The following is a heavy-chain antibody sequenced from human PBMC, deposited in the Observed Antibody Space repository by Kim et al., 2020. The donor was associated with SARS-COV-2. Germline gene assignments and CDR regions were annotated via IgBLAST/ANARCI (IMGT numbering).Heavy chain of an antibody. V-gene: IGHV3-30*04. CDR1: GFTFSSYA. J-gene: IGHJ6*02. CDR3: ARDHSGYDSYFRNYYYYYGMDV. Sequence: GGSLRLSCAASGFTFSSYAMHWVRQAPGKGLEWVAVISYDGSNKYYVDSVKGRFTISRDNSKNTLYLQMNSLRAEDTAVYYCARDHSGYDSYFRNYYYYYGMDVWGQGTTVTVSS. CDR2: ISYDGSNK. D-gene: IGHD2-21*01.